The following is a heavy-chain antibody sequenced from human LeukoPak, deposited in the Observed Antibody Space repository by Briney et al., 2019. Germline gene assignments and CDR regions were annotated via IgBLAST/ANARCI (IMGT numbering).Heavy chain of an antibody. J-gene: IGHJ3*02. CDR2: IYYSGST. CDR3: ARRGRSSGAFDI. V-gene: IGHV4-59*08. CDR1: GGSISSYY. D-gene: IGHD2-15*01. Sequence: SETLSLTCTVSGGSISSYYWGWIRQPPGKGLGWIGYIYYSGSTNYNPSLKSRVTISVDTSKNQFSLKLSSVTAADTAVYYCARRGRSSGAFDIWGQGTMVTVSS.